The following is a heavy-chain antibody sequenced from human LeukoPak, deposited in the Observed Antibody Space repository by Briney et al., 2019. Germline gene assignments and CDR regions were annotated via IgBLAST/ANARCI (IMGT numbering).Heavy chain of an antibody. V-gene: IGHV1-46*01. D-gene: IGHD3-22*01. J-gene: IGHJ4*02. CDR3: ARDLASSGYYWD. CDR2: INPSGGSA. Sequence: GASVKVSCKASGYTFTSYYMHWVRQAPGQGLEWMGIINPSGGSAIYAQNFQGRVTMTRDTSTSTVYMELSSLRSEDTAVYYCARDLASSGYYWDWGQGTLVTVSS. CDR1: GYTFTSYY.